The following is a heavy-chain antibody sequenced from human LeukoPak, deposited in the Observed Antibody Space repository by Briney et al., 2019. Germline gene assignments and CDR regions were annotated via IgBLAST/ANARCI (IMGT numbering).Heavy chain of an antibody. CDR3: TTDYPNSGYETFDY. CDR2: IKSKTDGGTT. V-gene: IGHV3-15*01. CDR1: GVTFSYAW. J-gene: IGHJ4*02. Sequence: PGGSLRLSCAASGVTFSYAWMSWVRQAPGRGLEWVGRIKSKTDGGTTDYAAPVKGRFTISRDDSKNTLYLQMNSLKTEDTAVYYCTTDYPNSGYETFDYWGQGTLVTVSS. D-gene: IGHD5-12*01.